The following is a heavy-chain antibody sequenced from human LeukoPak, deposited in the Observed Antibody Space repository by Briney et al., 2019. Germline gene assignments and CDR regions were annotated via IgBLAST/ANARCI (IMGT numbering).Heavy chain of an antibody. CDR1: GYTFTSYG. V-gene: IGHV1-18*01. CDR3: ARAGGSGWYNWFDP. Sequence: VASVTVSCTASGYTFTSYGISWVRQAPGQGLEWMGWISAYNGNTNYAQKLQGRVTMTTDTSTSTAYMELRSLRSDDTAVYYCARAGGSGWYNWFDPWGQGTLVTVSS. J-gene: IGHJ5*02. CDR2: ISAYNGNT. D-gene: IGHD6-19*01.